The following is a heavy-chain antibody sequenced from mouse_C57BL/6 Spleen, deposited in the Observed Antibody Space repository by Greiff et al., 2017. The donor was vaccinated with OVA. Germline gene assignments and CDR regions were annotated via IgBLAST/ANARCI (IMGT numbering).Heavy chain of an antibody. J-gene: IGHJ2*01. D-gene: IGHD3-2*02. V-gene: IGHV5-6*01. CDR3: ASQKTAQAFDY. CDR1: GFTFSSYG. Sequence: EVQLVESGGDLVKPGGSLKLSCAASGFTFSSYGMSWVRQTPDKRLEWVATISSGGSYTYYPDSVKGRFTISRDNAKNTLYLQMSSLKSEDTAMYYCASQKTAQAFDYWGQGTTLTVSS. CDR2: ISSGGSYT.